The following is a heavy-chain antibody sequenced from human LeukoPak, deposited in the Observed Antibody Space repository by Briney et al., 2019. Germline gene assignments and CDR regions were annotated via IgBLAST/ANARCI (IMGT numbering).Heavy chain of an antibody. CDR2: IYHSGST. V-gene: IGHV4-30-2*05. CDR1: GGSISSGGYS. J-gene: IGHJ6*02. D-gene: IGHD3-3*01. CDR3: AGYYDFWSGYPGMDV. Sequence: SETLSLTCAVSGGSISSGGYSWSWIRQPPGKGLEWIGYIYHSGSTYYNPSLKSRVTISVDTSKNQFSLKLSSVTAADTAVYYCAGYYDFWSGYPGMDVWGQGTTVTVSS.